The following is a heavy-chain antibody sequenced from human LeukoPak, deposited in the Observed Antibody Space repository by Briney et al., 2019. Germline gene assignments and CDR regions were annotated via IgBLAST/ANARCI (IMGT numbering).Heavy chain of an antibody. V-gene: IGHV3-23*01. Sequence: GGSLKLSCAASGFTFGDYAMSWVRQAPGKGLEWVPGLSGSGARTFYADSVKGRFTITRDNSKNTVSLQMNSLRAEDTAIYYCTKGQGYSSSDNWFDPWGQGTLVTVSS. D-gene: IGHD6-13*01. CDR3: TKGQGYSSSDNWFDP. CDR2: LSGSGART. CDR1: GFTFGDYA. J-gene: IGHJ5*02.